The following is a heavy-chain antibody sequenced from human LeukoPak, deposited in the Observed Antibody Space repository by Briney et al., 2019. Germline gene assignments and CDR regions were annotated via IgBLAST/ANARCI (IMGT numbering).Heavy chain of an antibody. CDR1: GYSFTNYD. CDR3: ARAIQRFCSGSNCYSKNYFDS. J-gene: IGHJ4*02. D-gene: IGHD2-15*01. Sequence: ASVKVSCKASGYSFTNYDINWVRQATGQGLEWMGWMNPNTGNAGYAQRFQGRVTMTRNTSIATAYMELSSLRSEDTAVYYCARAIQRFCSGSNCYSKNYFDSWGQGTLVTVSS. V-gene: IGHV1-8*01. CDR2: MNPNTGNA.